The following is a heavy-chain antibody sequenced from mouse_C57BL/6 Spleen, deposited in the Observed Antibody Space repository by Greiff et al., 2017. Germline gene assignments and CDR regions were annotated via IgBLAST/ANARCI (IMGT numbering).Heavy chain of an antibody. CDR3: TRGGAPYWYFDV. V-gene: IGHV5-17*03. Sequence: EVKLVESGGGLVKPGGSLKLSCAASGFTFSDYGMHWVRQAPEKGLEWVAYISSGSSTIYYADTVKGRFTISRDNARNTLYLQMSSLKSEDTAMYYCTRGGAPYWYFDVWGTGTTVTVSS. J-gene: IGHJ1*03. CDR1: GFTFSDYG. CDR2: ISSGSSTI.